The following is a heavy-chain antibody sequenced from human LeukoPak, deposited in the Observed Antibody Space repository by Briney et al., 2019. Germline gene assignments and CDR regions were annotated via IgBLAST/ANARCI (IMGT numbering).Heavy chain of an antibody. D-gene: IGHD1-26*01. CDR1: GSSISSYF. Sequence: SETLSLTCTVSGSSISSYFWSWIRQPPGKGLEWIWYIYHSGSPNYNASLQSRVTIALDTSKNRFSLNLTSVTAADTDVYYCARLYGGSYYTAFDIWGQGTMGTVSS. CDR3: ARLYGGSYYTAFDI. CDR2: IYHSGSP. J-gene: IGHJ3*02. V-gene: IGHV4-59*08.